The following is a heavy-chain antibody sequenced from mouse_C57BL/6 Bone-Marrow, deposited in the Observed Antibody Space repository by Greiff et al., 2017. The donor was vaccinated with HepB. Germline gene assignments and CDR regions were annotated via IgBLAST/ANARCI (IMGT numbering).Heavy chain of an antibody. CDR2: IDPENGYT. V-gene: IGHV14-4*01. Sequence: VQLKQSGAELVRPGASVKLSCTASGFTIKSYYMPWVKQRPEQGLEWIGWIDPENGYTDYASNFQGRATITADTSSNTAYLQLSSLTSEDTAVYYCTRSSDGAYWGQGTLVTVSA. CDR3: TRSSDGAY. CDR1: GFTIKSYY. D-gene: IGHD1-1*01. J-gene: IGHJ3*01.